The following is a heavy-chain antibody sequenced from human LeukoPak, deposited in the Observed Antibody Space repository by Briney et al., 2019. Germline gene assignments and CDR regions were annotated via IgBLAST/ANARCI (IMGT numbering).Heavy chain of an antibody. Sequence: GSLRLSCAASGFTFSNYAMHWVRQAPGKGLEWVAVISYDGSNKYYADSVKGRFTISRDNSKNTLYLQMNSLRAEDTAVYYCARGPNSSSSDEGWFDPWGQGTLVTVSS. CDR1: GFTFSNYA. J-gene: IGHJ5*02. CDR2: ISYDGSNK. CDR3: ARGPNSSSSDEGWFDP. D-gene: IGHD6-6*01. V-gene: IGHV3-30*01.